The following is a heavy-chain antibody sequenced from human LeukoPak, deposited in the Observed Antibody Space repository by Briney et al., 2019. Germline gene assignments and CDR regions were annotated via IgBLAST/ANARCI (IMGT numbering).Heavy chain of an antibody. CDR2: IYYSGST. J-gene: IGHJ4*02. Sequence: SETLSLTCTVSGGSISSSSYYWGWIRHPPGKGLEWIGSIYYSGSTYYNPSLKSRITISVDTSKNQFSLKLSSVTAADTAVYYCARQPVGGYDSLFGYWGQGTLVTVSS. CDR3: ARQPVGGYDSLFGY. V-gene: IGHV4-39*01. CDR1: GGSISSSSYY. D-gene: IGHD5-12*01.